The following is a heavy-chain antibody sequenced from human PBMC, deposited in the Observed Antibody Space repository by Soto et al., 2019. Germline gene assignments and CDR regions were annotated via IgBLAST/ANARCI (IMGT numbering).Heavy chain of an antibody. CDR1: GYTLTELS. D-gene: IGHD6-19*01. V-gene: IGHV1-24*01. Sequence: GASVKVSCKVSGYTLTELSMHWVRQAPGKGLEWMGGFDPEDGETIYAQKFQGRVTMTEDTSTDTAYMELSSLRSEDTAVYYCATGNSSGWYFAQWAFDYWGQGTLVTVSS. CDR3: ATGNSSGWYFAQWAFDY. J-gene: IGHJ4*02. CDR2: FDPEDGET.